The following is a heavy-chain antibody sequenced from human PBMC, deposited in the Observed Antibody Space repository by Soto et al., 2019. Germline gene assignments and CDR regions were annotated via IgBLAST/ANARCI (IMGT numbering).Heavy chain of an antibody. Sequence: SVKVSCKASGYIFIDYYIHWVRQAPVQGLEWMGWINPDTGDTNYAQKFQGWVTVTRDTSISTAYMEVSRLKSDDTAVYYCARVPYTSSTYFYYGMDVWGRGTTVTVSS. V-gene: IGHV1-2*04. CDR2: INPDTGDT. CDR3: ARVPYTSSTYFYYGMDV. J-gene: IGHJ6*02. D-gene: IGHD6-6*01. CDR1: GYIFIDYY.